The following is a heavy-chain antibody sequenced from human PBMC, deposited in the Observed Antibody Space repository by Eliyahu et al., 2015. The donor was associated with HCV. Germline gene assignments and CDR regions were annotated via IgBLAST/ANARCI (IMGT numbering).Heavy chain of an antibody. Sequence: QVQLVESGGGVVQPGGSLSLSCAASGFSFSSYGMYWVRQAPGKGLEWVAFIRYDGSNKYYADSVKGRFTISRDNSKNTLYLQMNSLRAEDTAVYYCAKDSSRYWGQGTLVTVSS. CDR3: AKDSSRY. CDR2: IRYDGSNK. V-gene: IGHV3-30*02. CDR1: GFSFSSYG. J-gene: IGHJ4*02.